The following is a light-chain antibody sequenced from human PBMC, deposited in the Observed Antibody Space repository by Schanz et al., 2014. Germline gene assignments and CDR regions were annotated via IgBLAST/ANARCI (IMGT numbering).Light chain of an antibody. CDR3: QQYNTYPS. J-gene: IGKJ1*01. CDR1: QSISIW. CDR2: KAS. V-gene: IGKV1-5*03. Sequence: DIQMTQSPSTLSASVGDRVTFTCRASQSISIWLAWYQQKPGKAPKLLIYKASSLESGVPSRFSGSGSGTEFTLTISSLQPDDFATYYCQQYNTYPSFGQGTKVEIK.